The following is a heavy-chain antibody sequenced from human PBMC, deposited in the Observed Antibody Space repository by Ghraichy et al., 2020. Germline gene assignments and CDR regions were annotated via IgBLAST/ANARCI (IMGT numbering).Heavy chain of an antibody. D-gene: IGHD3-10*01. J-gene: IGHJ4*02. CDR3: AREAEQRSFDY. V-gene: IGHV3-21*01. CDR2: ISSSSSYI. CDR1: GFTFSSYS. Sequence: LSLTCAASGFTFSSYSMNWVRQAPGKGLEWVSSISSSSSYIYYADSVKGRFTISRDNAKNSLYLQMNSLRAEDTAVYYCAREAEQRSFDYWGQGTLVTVSS.